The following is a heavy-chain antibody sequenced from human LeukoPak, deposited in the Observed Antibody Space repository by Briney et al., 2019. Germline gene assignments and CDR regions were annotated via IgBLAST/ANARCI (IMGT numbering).Heavy chain of an antibody. CDR3: ARDVDTAMGGPGPH. CDR1: GFTFTSYY. D-gene: IGHD5-18*01. Sequence: GRSLRLSCAASGFTFTSYYMHWVRQAPGQGLEWMGIINPSGGSTSYAQKFQGRVTMTRDTSTSTVYMELSSLRSEDTAVYYCARDVDTAMGGPGPHWGQGTLVTVSS. CDR2: INPSGGST. J-gene: IGHJ4*02. V-gene: IGHV1-46*01.